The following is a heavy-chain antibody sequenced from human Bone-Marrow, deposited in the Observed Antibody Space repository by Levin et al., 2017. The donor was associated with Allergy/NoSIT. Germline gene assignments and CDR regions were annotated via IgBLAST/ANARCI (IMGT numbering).Heavy chain of an antibody. D-gene: IGHD1-26*01. V-gene: IGHV3-23*01. J-gene: IGHJ4*02. CDR3: AKDLRVVGVTKGAKFDY. Sequence: GESLKISCAASGFSFNSHTMSWVRQTPEKGLEWVAAISDGGDSTWYADSVRGRSTISRDNSRNTLYLQMNSLRAEDTAVYYCAKDLRVVGVTKGAKFDYWGQGTLVTVSS. CDR2: ISDGGDST. CDR1: GFSFNSHT.